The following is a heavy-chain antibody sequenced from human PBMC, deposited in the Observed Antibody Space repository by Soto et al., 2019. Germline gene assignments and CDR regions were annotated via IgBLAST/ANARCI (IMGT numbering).Heavy chain of an antibody. D-gene: IGHD4-17*01. CDR2: IKSKTDGGTT. Sequence: EVQLVESGGVLVKPGGSLRLSCAASGFTFSNAWMSWVRQAPGKGLEWVGRIKSKTDGGTTDYAAPVKGRFTISRDDSNNTLYLQMNSLEIEDTAVYYCADGDRNYWYLDLWGRGTLVTVSS. CDR1: GFTFSNAW. V-gene: IGHV3-15*01. CDR3: ADGDRNYWYLDL. J-gene: IGHJ2*01.